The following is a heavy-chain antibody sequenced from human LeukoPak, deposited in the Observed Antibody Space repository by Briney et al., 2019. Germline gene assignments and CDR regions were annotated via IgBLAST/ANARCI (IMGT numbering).Heavy chain of an antibody. J-gene: IGHJ4*02. Sequence: GGSLRLSCAASGFTFSDYYMSWIRQAPGKGLEWVSYISSSGSTLYYADSVKGRITISRDNAKSSLYLQMNSLRAEDTAVYYCARRRYNWNAIDYWGQGTLVTVSS. CDR2: ISSSGSTL. CDR1: GFTFSDYY. V-gene: IGHV3-11*01. CDR3: ARRRYNWNAIDY. D-gene: IGHD1-20*01.